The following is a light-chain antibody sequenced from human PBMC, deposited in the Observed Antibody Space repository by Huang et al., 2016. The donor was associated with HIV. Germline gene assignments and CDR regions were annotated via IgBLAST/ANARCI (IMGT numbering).Light chain of an antibody. V-gene: IGKV1-33*01. CDR1: QDITDY. Sequence: DIQVTQSPSSLSASVGDRVTIPCQAIQDITDYLNWYQQTPGKTPKLLIAKASNLAAGVPSRFSGTRSGTDFTLTITSLQPEDIATYYCQQYDTLPYTFGQGTKLEI. CDR2: KAS. CDR3: QQYDTLPYT. J-gene: IGKJ2*01.